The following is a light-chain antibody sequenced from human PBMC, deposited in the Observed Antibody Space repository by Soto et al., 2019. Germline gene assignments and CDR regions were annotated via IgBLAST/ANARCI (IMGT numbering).Light chain of an antibody. CDR1: QSVSRN. CDR2: GAS. V-gene: IGKV3-15*01. J-gene: IGKJ1*01. CDR3: QQYNNWPPWT. Sequence: ETVLTQSPGTLSLSPGERATLFCRASQSVSRNYLAWYQQKPGQAPRLLIYGASSRATGIPGRFSGSGSGTEFTLTISSLQSEDFAIYYCQQYNNWPPWTFGQGTKVDIK.